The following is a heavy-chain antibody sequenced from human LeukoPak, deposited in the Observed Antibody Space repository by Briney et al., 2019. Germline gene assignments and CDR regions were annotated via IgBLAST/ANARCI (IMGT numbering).Heavy chain of an antibody. CDR2: IYHSGST. Sequence: PSQTLSLTCAVSGGSISSGGYSWSWIRRPPGKGLEWIGYIYHSGSTYYNPSLKSRVTISVDRSKNQFSLKLSSVTAADTAVYYCARSKLSITMVRGAPFDYWGQGTLVTVSS. CDR3: ARSKLSITMVRGAPFDY. V-gene: IGHV4-30-2*01. D-gene: IGHD3-10*01. J-gene: IGHJ4*02. CDR1: GGSISSGGYS.